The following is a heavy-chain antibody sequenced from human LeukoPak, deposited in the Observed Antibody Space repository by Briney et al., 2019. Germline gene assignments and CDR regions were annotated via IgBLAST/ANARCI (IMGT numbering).Heavy chain of an antibody. V-gene: IGHV4-61*01. CDR3: ASHKLGTWSTFDI. D-gene: IGHD1-1*01. Sequence: KPSETLSLTCTVSGASVSSGSYYWSWIRQPPGKGLAWIGYIYYSGSTNYNPSLKSRVTISVDTSKNQFSLKLSSVTAADTAVYYFASHKLGTWSTFDIWGQGTMVTVSS. J-gene: IGHJ3*02. CDR2: IYYSGST. CDR1: GASVSSGSYY.